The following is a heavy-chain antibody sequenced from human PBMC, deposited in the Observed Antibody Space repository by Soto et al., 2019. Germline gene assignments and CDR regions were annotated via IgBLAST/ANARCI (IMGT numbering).Heavy chain of an antibody. CDR2: ISYDGSNK. CDR1: GFTFSSYA. D-gene: IGHD1-26*01. J-gene: IGHJ6*02. CDR3: ARDGREYVWVNYYSYGMDV. Sequence: GGSLRLSCAASGFTFSSYAMHWVRQAPGKGLEWVAVISYDGSNKYYADSVKGRFTISRDNSKNTLYLQMNSLRAEDTAVYYCARDGREYVWVNYYSYGMDVWGQGTTVTVSS. V-gene: IGHV3-30-3*01.